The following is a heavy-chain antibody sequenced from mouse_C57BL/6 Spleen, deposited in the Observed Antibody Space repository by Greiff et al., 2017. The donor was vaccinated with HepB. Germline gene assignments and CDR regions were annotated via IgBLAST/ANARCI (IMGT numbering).Heavy chain of an antibody. Sequence: QVQLKQSGAELVRPGSSVKLSCKASGYTFTSYWMHWVKQRPIQGLEWIGNIDPSDSETHYNQKFKDKATLTVDKSSSTAYMQLSSLTSEDSAVYYCARTLYSNYGAMDYWGQGTSVTVSS. CDR1: GYTFTSYW. V-gene: IGHV1-52*01. CDR2: IDPSDSET. J-gene: IGHJ4*01. CDR3: ARTLYSNYGAMDY. D-gene: IGHD2-5*01.